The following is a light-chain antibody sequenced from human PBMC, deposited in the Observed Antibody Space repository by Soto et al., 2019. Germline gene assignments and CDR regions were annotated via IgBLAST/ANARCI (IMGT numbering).Light chain of an antibody. CDR1: SSDVGGYDY. J-gene: IGLJ2*01. CDR3: SSFSSSSTGV. V-gene: IGLV2-14*01. CDR2: DVS. Sequence: QSALTQPASVSGSPGQSITISCSGTSSDVGGYDYVSWYQQHPAKAPKLLIYDVSNRPSGVSIRFSGSKSGSTASLTISGLQAEDEADYYCSSFSSSSTGVFGGGTKLTVL.